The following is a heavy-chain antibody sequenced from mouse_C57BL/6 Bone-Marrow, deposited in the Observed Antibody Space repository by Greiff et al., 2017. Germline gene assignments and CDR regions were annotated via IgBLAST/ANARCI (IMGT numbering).Heavy chain of an antibody. Sequence: VQLQQSGAELVKPGASVKMSCKASGYTFTSYWITWVKQRPGQGLEWIGDIYPGSGSTNYNEKFKSKATLTVDTSSSTAYMQLSSLTSEDSAVYYCARSDYGNYSYYFDYWGQGTTLTVSS. CDR2: IYPGSGST. CDR1: GYTFTSYW. D-gene: IGHD2-1*01. CDR3: ARSDYGNYSYYFDY. J-gene: IGHJ2*01. V-gene: IGHV1-55*01.